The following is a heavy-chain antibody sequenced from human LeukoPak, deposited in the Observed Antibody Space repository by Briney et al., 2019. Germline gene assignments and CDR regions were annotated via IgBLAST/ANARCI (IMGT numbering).Heavy chain of an antibody. CDR3: AREERNSGDAFDI. CDR2: IYYIGST. Sequence: SETLSLTCTVSGGSISSNIYYWSRIRQPPGQGLVGNVSIYYIGSTYYTPSLKSRVTISVYTSKYQFSLSLISVTAADTAVYYCAREERNSGDAFDIWGQGTMVTVSS. D-gene: IGHD1-26*01. CDR1: GGSISSNIYY. V-gene: IGHV4-39*01. J-gene: IGHJ3*02.